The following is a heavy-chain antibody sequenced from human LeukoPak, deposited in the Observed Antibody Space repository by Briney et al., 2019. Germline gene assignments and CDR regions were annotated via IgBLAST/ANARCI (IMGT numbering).Heavy chain of an antibody. Sequence: ASVKVSCKASGYTFTSYDINWVRQATGQGVAWMGWMNPNSGNTGYAQKFQGRVTITRNTSISTAYMELSSLRSEDTAVYYCARGRRWLQFYYWGQGTLVTVSS. CDR3: ARGRRWLQFYY. J-gene: IGHJ4*02. V-gene: IGHV1-8*01. CDR2: MNPNSGNT. D-gene: IGHD5-24*01. CDR1: GYTFTSYD.